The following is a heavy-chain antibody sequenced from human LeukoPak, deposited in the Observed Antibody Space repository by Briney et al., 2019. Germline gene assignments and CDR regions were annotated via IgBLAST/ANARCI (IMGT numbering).Heavy chain of an antibody. Sequence: GGSLRLSCAVSGFTFSAFGLHWVRQAPGKGLEWVSAISGSGGSTYYADSVKGRFTISRDNSKNTLYLQMNSLRAEDTAVYYCAKDGYKSGDWGQGTLVTVSS. V-gene: IGHV3-23*01. CDR1: GFTFSAFG. J-gene: IGHJ4*02. CDR3: AKDGYKSGD. D-gene: IGHD5-24*01. CDR2: ISGSGGST.